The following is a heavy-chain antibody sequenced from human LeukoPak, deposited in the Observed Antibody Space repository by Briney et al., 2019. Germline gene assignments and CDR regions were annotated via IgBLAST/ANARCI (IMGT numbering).Heavy chain of an antibody. J-gene: IGHJ4*02. CDR1: GFPLRDFG. D-gene: IGHD2/OR15-2a*01. V-gene: IGHV3-49*04. Sequence: PGRSLRLSCLTSGFPLRDFGLGWVRQAPGMGLEWVSFTRSRIYGGAPEYAASVRDRFFVSRDDSEGVAYLQMNNLKSEDTGVYYCARGQTVTGAKYYFDFWSPGTLVTVSS. CDR2: TRSRIYGGAP. CDR3: ARGQTVTGAKYYFDF.